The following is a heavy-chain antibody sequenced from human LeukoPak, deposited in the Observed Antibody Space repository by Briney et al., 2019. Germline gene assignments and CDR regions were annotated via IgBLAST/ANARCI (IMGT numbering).Heavy chain of an antibody. V-gene: IGHV3-23*01. J-gene: IGHJ4*02. D-gene: IGHD3-22*01. Sequence: GGSLRLSCAVSGFTLSTYAMTWVRQAPGKGLEWVSSIVGSSGNTYYADSVTGRFTISGDNSKNTLYLQMSSLRAEDTAVYYCANPAGYFDSSGYDVDYWGQGTLVTVSS. CDR1: GFTLSTYA. CDR3: ANPAGYFDSSGYDVDY. CDR2: IVGSSGNT.